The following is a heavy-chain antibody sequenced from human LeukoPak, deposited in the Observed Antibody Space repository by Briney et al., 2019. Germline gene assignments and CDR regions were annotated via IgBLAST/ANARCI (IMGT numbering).Heavy chain of an antibody. CDR1: GYTFTSYD. Sequence: SVQVSCKASGYTFTSYDINRLRQATGQPLEWMGWMNPNSGNTGYAQKFQGRVTMTRNTSISTAYMELSSLRSEHTAVYYCAMGGSGSWDYSGQGTLVTVSS. CDR3: AMGGSGSWDY. CDR2: MNPNSGNT. V-gene: IGHV1-8*01. J-gene: IGHJ4*02. D-gene: IGHD3-10*01.